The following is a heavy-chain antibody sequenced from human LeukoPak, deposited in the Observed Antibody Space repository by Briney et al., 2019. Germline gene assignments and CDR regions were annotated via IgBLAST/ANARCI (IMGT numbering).Heavy chain of an antibody. CDR1: GFTFSSYA. V-gene: IGHV3-30-3*01. Sequence: PGGSLRLSCAASGFTFSSYAMHWVRQAPGKGLEWVAVISYDGSNKYYADSVKGRFTISRDNSKNTLYLQMNSLRAEDTAVYYCASGTMDYYDSSGYYSPDAFDIWGQGTMVTVSS. CDR3: ASGTMDYYDSSGYYSPDAFDI. D-gene: IGHD3-22*01. CDR2: ISYDGSNK. J-gene: IGHJ3*02.